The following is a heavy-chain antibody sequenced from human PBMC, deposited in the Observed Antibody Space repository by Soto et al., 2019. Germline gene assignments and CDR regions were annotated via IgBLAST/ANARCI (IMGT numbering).Heavy chain of an antibody. Sequence: QVQLVQSGAEVKKPGASVKVSCKASGYTFTSYTFSWVRQAPGQGLEWMGWISANNGNIRYAQKLQGRVTMTTDTATSTVSVEVWSLSSDDTAVYYCARQKGINNYYGMDVWGQGTTVTVSS. CDR2: ISANNGNI. CDR3: ARQKGINNYYGMDV. J-gene: IGHJ6*02. CDR1: GYTFTSYT. D-gene: IGHD3-10*01. V-gene: IGHV1-18*04.